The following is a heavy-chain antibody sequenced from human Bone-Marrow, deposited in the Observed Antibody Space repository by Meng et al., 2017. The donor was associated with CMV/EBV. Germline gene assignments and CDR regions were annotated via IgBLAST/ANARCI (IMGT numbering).Heavy chain of an antibody. Sequence: ASVKVSCKASGYTFTGYYMHWVRQAPGQGLEWVGWITAHNGYTNYAQNLQDRVTMTTDTSTSTVYMELSSLRSEDTAVYYCARELDTTGTVSPLNVWGQGTTVTVSS. D-gene: IGHD1-1*01. J-gene: IGHJ6*02. CDR3: ARELDTTGTVSPLNV. V-gene: IGHV1-18*04. CDR2: ITAHNGYT. CDR1: GYTFTGYY.